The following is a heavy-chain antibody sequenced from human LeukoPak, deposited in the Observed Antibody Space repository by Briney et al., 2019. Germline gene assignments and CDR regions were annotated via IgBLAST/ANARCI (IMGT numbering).Heavy chain of an antibody. CDR3: ARAYLAIAVPALYGMDV. V-gene: IGHV3-11*04. CDR2: ISRSGSTK. J-gene: IGHJ6*02. D-gene: IGHD2-2*01. Sequence: GGSLRLSCAASGFTFNYAWMSWVRQAPGKGLEWVSYISRSGSTKYYADSVKGRFTISRDNAKNSLYLQMNSLRAEDTAVYYCARAYLAIAVPALYGMDVWGQGTTVTVSS. CDR1: GFTFNYAW.